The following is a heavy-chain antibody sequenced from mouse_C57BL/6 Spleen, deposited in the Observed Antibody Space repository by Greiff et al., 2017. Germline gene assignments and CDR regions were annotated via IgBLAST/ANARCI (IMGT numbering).Heavy chain of an antibody. CDR2: INPSTGGT. CDR3: ARHGSSPYAMDY. J-gene: IGHJ4*01. V-gene: IGHV1-42*01. Sequence: VQLQQSGPELVKPGASVKISCKASGYSFTGYYMNWVKQSPEKSLEWIGEINPSTGGTTYNQKFKAKATLTVDKSSSTAYMQLKSLTSEDSAVYYCARHGSSPYAMDYWGQGTSVTVSS. D-gene: IGHD1-1*01. CDR1: GYSFTGYY.